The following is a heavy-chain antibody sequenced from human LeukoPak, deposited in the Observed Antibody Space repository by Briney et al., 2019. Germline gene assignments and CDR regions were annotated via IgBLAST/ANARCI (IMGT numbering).Heavy chain of an antibody. Sequence: SGGSLRLSCSASGFSFRNYDMHWVRQPTGKGLEWVSAVGTGGDTYYAGSVKGRFTVVRENAKNTLYLQMSSLRAGDTAMYYCARRSAAAGIDAFDIWGQGTMVTVSS. CDR3: ARRSAAAGIDAFDI. J-gene: IGHJ3*02. CDR2: VGTGGDT. D-gene: IGHD6-13*01. V-gene: IGHV3-13*01. CDR1: GFSFRNYD.